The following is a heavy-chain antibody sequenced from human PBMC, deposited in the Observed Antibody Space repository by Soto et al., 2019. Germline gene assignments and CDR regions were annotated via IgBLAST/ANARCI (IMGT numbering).Heavy chain of an antibody. V-gene: IGHV3-30*18. Sequence: GGSLRLSCAASGFTFSSYGMHWVRQAPGKGLEWVAVISYDGSNKYYADSVKGRFTISRDNSKNTLYLQMNSLRAEDTAVYYCAKDKRRGYSYGGLGFDYSGQGPLVTVSS. J-gene: IGHJ4*02. CDR2: ISYDGSNK. D-gene: IGHD5-18*01. CDR3: AKDKRRGYSYGGLGFDY. CDR1: GFTFSSYG.